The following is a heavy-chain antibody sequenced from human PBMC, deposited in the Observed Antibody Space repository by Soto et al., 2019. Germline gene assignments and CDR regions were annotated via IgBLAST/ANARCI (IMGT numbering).Heavy chain of an antibody. CDR2: ISSNSAYI. Sequence: PGESRKISCAASGFTFRSFTMNWVRQAPGKGLEWVSTISSNSAYIYYTDALRGRFTISRDNAKNSLHLQMNSLRAEDTAVYYCTRDASRDSSARGWFDPWGPGTLVTVSS. V-gene: IGHV3-21*01. D-gene: IGHD6-13*01. CDR3: TRDASRDSSARGWFDP. J-gene: IGHJ5*02. CDR1: GFTFRSFT.